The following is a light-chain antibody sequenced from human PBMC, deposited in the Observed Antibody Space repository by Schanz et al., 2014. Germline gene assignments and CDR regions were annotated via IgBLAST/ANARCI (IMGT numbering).Light chain of an antibody. Sequence: IQMTQSPSSLSASVGDRITITCRASQSIGTYLNWYQLKPGKAPNLLIYAASILQNGVPSRFSGSGSGTDFTLTISSLQPEDFETYYCEQSNRVPFTFGPGTEVNVK. CDR3: EQSNRVPFT. CDR1: QSIGTY. V-gene: IGKV1-39*01. CDR2: AAS. J-gene: IGKJ3*01.